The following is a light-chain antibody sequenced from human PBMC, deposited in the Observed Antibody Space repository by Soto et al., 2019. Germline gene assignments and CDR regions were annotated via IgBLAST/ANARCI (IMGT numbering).Light chain of an antibody. CDR1: SSDVGGYNF. Sequence: QSALTQPASVSGSAGRSITISCTGASSDVGGYNFVSWYQQQPGKAPKFIIYDVRNRPSGVSNRFSGSRSGNTASLTISGLQAEDEPDYYCSSYTSSSTVIFGGGTKLTV. V-gene: IGLV2-14*03. CDR2: DVR. J-gene: IGLJ2*01. CDR3: SSYTSSSTVI.